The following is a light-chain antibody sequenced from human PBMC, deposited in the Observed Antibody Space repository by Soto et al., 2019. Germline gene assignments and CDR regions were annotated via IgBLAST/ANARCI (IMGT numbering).Light chain of an antibody. V-gene: IGKV1-9*01. CDR2: AAS. Sequence: IQLTQSPSSLSASVGDRVTITCRASQGISSYLAWYQQKPGKAPKLLIYAASTLQSGVPSRFSGRGSGTDFTLTISSLQPEDFATYYCQQYNNWPYTFGQGTKLEIK. CDR1: QGISSY. J-gene: IGKJ2*01. CDR3: QQYNNWPYT.